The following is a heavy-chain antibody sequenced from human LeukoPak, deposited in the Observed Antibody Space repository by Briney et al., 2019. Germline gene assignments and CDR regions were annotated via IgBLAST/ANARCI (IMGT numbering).Heavy chain of an antibody. CDR1: GFTFSNYG. Sequence: QPGRSLRLSCAASGFTFSNYGMHWVRQAPGKGLEWVAVISYDGSNTYYADSVKGRFTISRDNSKNMLYLQMSSLRAEDTAVYYCAKPYYYGSRSYMDYWGQGTLVTVSS. CDR2: ISYDGSNT. D-gene: IGHD3-10*01. CDR3: AKPYYYGSRSYMDY. J-gene: IGHJ4*02. V-gene: IGHV3-30*18.